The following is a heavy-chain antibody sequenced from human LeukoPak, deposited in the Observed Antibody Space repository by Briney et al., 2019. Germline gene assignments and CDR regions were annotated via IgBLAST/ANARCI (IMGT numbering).Heavy chain of an antibody. CDR2: VFYDGDT. CDR3: ARADMTSTWWFDP. Sequence: SQTLSLTCTVSGGSISSKDYYWTWIRQPAGKGLEWVGRVFYDGDTYSNPSLRSRVTMSLDASRNQFSLNLSSVTAADTAIYYCARADMTSTWWFDPWGRGTLVTVSS. D-gene: IGHD2-21*02. CDR1: GGSISSKDYY. J-gene: IGHJ5*02. V-gene: IGHV4-61*02.